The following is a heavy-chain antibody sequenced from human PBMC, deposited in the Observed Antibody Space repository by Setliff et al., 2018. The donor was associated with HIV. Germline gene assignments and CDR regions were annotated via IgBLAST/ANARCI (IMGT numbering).Heavy chain of an antibody. J-gene: IGHJ4*02. CDR2: LYYSGTT. CDR1: EYSISVGHY. D-gene: IGHD3-10*01. Sequence: PSETLSLTCTVSEYSISVGHYWGWIRQPPGKGLEWIASLYYSGTTYYNPSLKSRVTMSVDMSKNQVPLKLSSVTAADTAVYYCARRGENFDYWGQGTLVTVSS. CDR3: ARRGENFDY. V-gene: IGHV4-38-2*02.